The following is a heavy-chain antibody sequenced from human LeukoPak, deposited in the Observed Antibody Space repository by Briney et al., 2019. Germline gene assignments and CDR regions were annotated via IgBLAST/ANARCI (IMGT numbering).Heavy chain of an antibody. CDR2: ISSSSSTI. CDR1: GFTFSHAW. CDR3: AKQPMVRGITFDY. V-gene: IGHV3-48*01. D-gene: IGHD3-10*01. J-gene: IGHJ4*02. Sequence: GGSLRLSCAASGFTFSHAWMSWVRQAPGKGLEWVSYISSSSSTIYYADSVKGRFTISRDNAKNSLYLQMNSLRAEDTAVYYCAKQPMVRGITFDYWGQGTLVTVSS.